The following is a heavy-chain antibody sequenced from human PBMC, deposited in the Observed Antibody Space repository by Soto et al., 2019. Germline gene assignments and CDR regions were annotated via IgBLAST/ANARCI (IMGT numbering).Heavy chain of an antibody. CDR2: VYYTETT. V-gene: IGHV4-39*01. CDR3: ARQRVLSTNMFITSFDP. CDR1: GGSISSSDHF. D-gene: IGHD3-10*02. Sequence: PSETLSLTCSLSGGSISSSDHFWGWIRQTPGKGLEWIGSVYYTETTYYNPSLKSPVTISVETSRNTFSLKVNSVTAADTGIYYCARQRVLSTNMFITSFDPWGQGTLVTVSS. J-gene: IGHJ5*02.